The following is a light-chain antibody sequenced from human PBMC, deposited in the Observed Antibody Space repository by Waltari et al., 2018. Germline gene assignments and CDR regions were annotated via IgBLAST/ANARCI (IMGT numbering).Light chain of an antibody. CDR2: EVS. J-gene: IGLJ2*01. CDR3: ASRGASKV. V-gene: IGLV2-8*01. CDR1: SRAVRAYKY. Sequence: QSALTQPPSASGSPGQSVTISCTGTSRAVRAYKYVSWYQQPPGKAPKLLIYEVSKRASGVPDRFSGSKSGNTASLTVSGLQAEDEADYYCASRGASKVFGGGTKLTVL.